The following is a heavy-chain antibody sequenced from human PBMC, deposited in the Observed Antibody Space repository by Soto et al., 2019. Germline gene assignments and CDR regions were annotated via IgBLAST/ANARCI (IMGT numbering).Heavy chain of an antibody. CDR2: INWKSDI. CDR3: AISQDRGGRTTFIY. CDR1: VFTFDDNA. V-gene: IGHV3-9*01. J-gene: IGHJ4*02. D-gene: IGHD3-16*01. Sequence: ALLVSCAVSVFTFDDNAMHWVRQAPEKGLEWVSGINWKSDIGYADSVKGRFTISRDNAENSLYLQMNSLRAEDTALYYCAISQDRGGRTTFIYWGQGTKVTVSS.